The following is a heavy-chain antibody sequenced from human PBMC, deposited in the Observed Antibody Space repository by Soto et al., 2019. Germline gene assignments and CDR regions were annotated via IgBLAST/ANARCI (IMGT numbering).Heavy chain of an antibody. CDR2: ISSSSSYT. D-gene: IGHD6-6*01. Sequence: QVQLVESGGGLVKPGGSLRLSCAASGFTFSDYYMSWIRQAPGKGLEWVSYISSSSSYTNYADSVKGRFTISRDNAKNSLYLQMNSLRAEDTAVYYCARTTGKELVPVIWGQGTLVTVSS. CDR1: GFTFSDYY. CDR3: ARTTGKELVPVI. V-gene: IGHV3-11*06. J-gene: IGHJ4*02.